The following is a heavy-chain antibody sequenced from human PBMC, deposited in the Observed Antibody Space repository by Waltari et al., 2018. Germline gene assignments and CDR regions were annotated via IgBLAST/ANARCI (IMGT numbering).Heavy chain of an antibody. CDR2: IYQSGST. CDR1: GGSISSSNW. V-gene: IGHV4-4*02. CDR3: ARGGSSWEFDY. D-gene: IGHD6-13*01. J-gene: IGHJ4*02. Sequence: QVQLQESGPGLVKPSGTLSLTCAVSGGSISSSNWWSWVRQPPGKGLEWIGEIYQSGSTNYNPSLKSRVTISGDKSKNQFSLKLSSVTAADTAVYYCARGGSSWEFDYWGQGTLVTVSS.